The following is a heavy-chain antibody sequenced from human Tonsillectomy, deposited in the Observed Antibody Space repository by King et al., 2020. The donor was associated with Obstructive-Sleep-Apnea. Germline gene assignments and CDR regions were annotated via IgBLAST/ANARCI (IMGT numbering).Heavy chain of an antibody. J-gene: IGHJ6*02. CDR3: ARDSRVAAAGTGYGMDV. CDR2: IYHSGST. V-gene: IGHV4-4*02. D-gene: IGHD6-13*01. CDR1: GGSISSNNW. Sequence: QLQESGPGLVKPSGTLSLTCAVSGGSISSNNWWSWVRQPPGKGLEWIGEIYHSGSTNYNPSLKSRVTISVDKSKNQFSLRLSSVTAADTALYYCARDSRVAAAGTGYGMDVWGQGTTVTVSS.